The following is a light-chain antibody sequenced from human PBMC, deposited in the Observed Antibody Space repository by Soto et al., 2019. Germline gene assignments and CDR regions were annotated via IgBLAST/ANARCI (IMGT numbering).Light chain of an antibody. CDR2: YDS. CDR3: QMWDSSSDHPV. V-gene: IGLV3-21*04. CDR1: NIGSKS. Sequence: SYELTQPPSVSVAPGKTARITCGGNNIGSKSVHWYQQKQGQAPVLVIYYDSDRPSGIPERFSGSNSGNTATLTISRVEAGDEADYYCQMWDSSSDHPVFGGGTKLTVL. J-gene: IGLJ2*01.